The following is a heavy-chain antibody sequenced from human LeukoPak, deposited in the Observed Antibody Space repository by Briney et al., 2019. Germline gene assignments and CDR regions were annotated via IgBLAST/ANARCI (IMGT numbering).Heavy chain of an antibody. Sequence: PGGSLRLSCAASGFTFSSYWMSWVRQAPGKGLEWVANIKQDGSEKYYVDSVKGRLTISRDNAKNSLYLQMNSLRAEDTAVYYCARETGARIVGATIDYWGQGTLVTVSS. CDR2: IKQDGSEK. CDR1: GFTFSSYW. D-gene: IGHD1-26*01. J-gene: IGHJ4*02. CDR3: ARETGARIVGATIDY. V-gene: IGHV3-7*01.